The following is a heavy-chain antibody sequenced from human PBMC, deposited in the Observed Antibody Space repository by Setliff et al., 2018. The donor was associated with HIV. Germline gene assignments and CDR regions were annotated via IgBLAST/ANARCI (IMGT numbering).Heavy chain of an antibody. Sequence: GASVKVSCKASGYTFTSYGLSWVRQAPGQGLEWVGWISAYNGNTNYAQKLQGRVTFTTDTSTSTAYMELRSLRSDDTAVYYCARGGRGFHDGYTLYYYYMDVWGKGTTVTSP. CDR1: GYTFTSYG. CDR3: ARGGRGFHDGYTLYYYYMDV. J-gene: IGHJ6*03. CDR2: ISAYNGNT. V-gene: IGHV1-18*01. D-gene: IGHD5-18*01.